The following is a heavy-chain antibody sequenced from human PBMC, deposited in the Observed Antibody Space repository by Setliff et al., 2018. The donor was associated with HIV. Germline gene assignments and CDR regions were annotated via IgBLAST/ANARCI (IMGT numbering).Heavy chain of an antibody. J-gene: IGHJ3*02. D-gene: IGHD3-22*01. CDR3: ARDRYYYDSSGYSGAFDI. CDR1: SGSISSYY. Sequence: LSLTCTVSSGSISSYYWTWIRQPPGKGLEWIGYIYYSGSTNHNPSLKSRVTISVDTSKNQFSLKLSSVTAADTAVYYCARDRYYYDSSGYSGAFDIWGQGTMVT. CDR2: IYYSGST. V-gene: IGHV4-59*01.